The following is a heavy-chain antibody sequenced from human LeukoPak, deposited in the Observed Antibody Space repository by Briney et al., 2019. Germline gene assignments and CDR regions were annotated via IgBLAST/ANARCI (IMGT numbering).Heavy chain of an antibody. CDR2: ISAYNGNT. CDR3: ARLPFPTAARRSNWFDP. Sequence: ASVKVSCKASGYTFTSYGISWVRQAPGQGLEWMGWISAYNGNTNYAQKLQGRVTMTTDSSTSTAYMELRSLRSDDTAVYYCARLPFPTAARRSNWFDPWGQGTLVTVSS. D-gene: IGHD6-6*01. V-gene: IGHV1-18*01. J-gene: IGHJ5*02. CDR1: GYTFTSYG.